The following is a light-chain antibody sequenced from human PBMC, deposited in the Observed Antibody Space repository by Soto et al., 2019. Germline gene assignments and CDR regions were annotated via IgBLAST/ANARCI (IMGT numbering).Light chain of an antibody. J-gene: IGKJ2*01. V-gene: IGKV3-20*01. CDR2: GAS. CDR3: HQYNNSPEYT. CDR1: QSVTSRY. Sequence: EIVLTQSPGTLSLSPGERATLSCKASQSVTSRYLAWYQQKPGQAPRLLIYGASSRATGIPDRFSGSGSGTDFTLTISRLEPEDFAVYFCHQYNNSPEYTFGQGTKLEIK.